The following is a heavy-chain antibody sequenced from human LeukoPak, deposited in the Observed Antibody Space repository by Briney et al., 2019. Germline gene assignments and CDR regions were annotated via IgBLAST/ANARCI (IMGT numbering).Heavy chain of an antibody. D-gene: IGHD3-16*02. Sequence: LTGGSLRLSCAASGFTFSSYSMNWVRQAPGKGLEWVSYISSSSSTIYYADSVKGRFTISRDNAKNSLYLQMNSLRAEDTAVYYCARGMDYDYVWGSYRHHGAFDIWGQGTMVTVSS. CDR2: ISSSSSTI. CDR1: GFTFSSYS. CDR3: ARGMDYDYVWGSYRHHGAFDI. V-gene: IGHV3-48*01. J-gene: IGHJ3*02.